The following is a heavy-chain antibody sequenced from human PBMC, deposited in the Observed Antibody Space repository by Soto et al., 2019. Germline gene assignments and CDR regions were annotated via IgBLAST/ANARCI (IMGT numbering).Heavy chain of an antibody. Sequence: GGSLRLSCATSGFTFSSYAMTWVRQAPGKGLEWVSAISSSGTTYYANSVKGRFTISRDNSKNTLFLQMNSLRAEDTAVYYCAKGSGAVATTRGIDYWGQGTLVTVSS. D-gene: IGHD6-19*01. CDR3: AKGSGAVATTRGIDY. CDR1: GFTFSSYA. J-gene: IGHJ4*02. V-gene: IGHV3-23*01. CDR2: ISSSGTT.